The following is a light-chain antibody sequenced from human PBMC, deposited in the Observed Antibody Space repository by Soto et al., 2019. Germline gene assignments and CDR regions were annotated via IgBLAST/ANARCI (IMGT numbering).Light chain of an antibody. Sequence: QAVVTQPPSVSGAPGQRVTISCTGSSSNIGAGYDVHWYQQLPGTAPKLLIYGNSNRPSGVPDRFSGSKPGTSASLAITGLQAEDEADYYCQSYRSSLSGSKVFGGGTKLTVL. CDR1: SSNIGAGYD. V-gene: IGLV1-40*01. J-gene: IGLJ2*01. CDR3: QSYRSSLSGSKV. CDR2: GNS.